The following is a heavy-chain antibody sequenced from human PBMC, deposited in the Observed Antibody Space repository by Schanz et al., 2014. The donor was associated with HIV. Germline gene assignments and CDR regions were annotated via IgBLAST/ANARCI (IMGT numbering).Heavy chain of an antibody. V-gene: IGHV3-33*01. Sequence: QVQLVESGGGVVQPGRSLRLSCAASGFTFTSFGMHWVRQAPGKGLDWVAVIWYDGSNKYYTDSVKGRFTISRDNSKKALYLQMNSLRAEDTAVYYWARPALVCSGGSCYRDHYYYGMDVWGQGTTVTVSS. J-gene: IGHJ6*02. CDR2: IWYDGSNK. CDR1: GFTFTSFG. CDR3: ARPALVCSGGSCYRDHYYYGMDV. D-gene: IGHD2-15*01.